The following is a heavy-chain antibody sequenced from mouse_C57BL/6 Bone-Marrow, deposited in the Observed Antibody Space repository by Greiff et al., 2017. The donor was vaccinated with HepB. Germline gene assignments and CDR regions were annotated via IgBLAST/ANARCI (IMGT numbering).Heavy chain of an antibody. Sequence: EVKLMESGGGLVQPGGSLKLSCAASGFTFSDYYMYWVRQTPEKRLEWVAYISNGGGSTYYPDTVKGRFTISRDNAKNTLYLQMSRLKSEDTAMYYCARQGLLEYYAMDYWGQGTSDTVSS. D-gene: IGHD2-3*01. V-gene: IGHV5-12*01. J-gene: IGHJ4*01. CDR2: ISNGGGST. CDR3: ARQGLLEYYAMDY. CDR1: GFTFSDYY.